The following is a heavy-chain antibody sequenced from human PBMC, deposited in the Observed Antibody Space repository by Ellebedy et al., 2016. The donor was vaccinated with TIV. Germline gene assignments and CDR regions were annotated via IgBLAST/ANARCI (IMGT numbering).Heavy chain of an antibody. CDR1: GFTVNSNY. Sequence: GGSLRLSCSVSGFTVNSNYMSWVRQAPGKGLEWISVIHTGGDTNYADSVKGRFTMSRDTSKNTVHLQINSVRVEDTAVYYCAGETFNDVDLIIWGVLDTWGQGTMVTVSS. CDR3: AGETFNDVDLIIWGVLDT. D-gene: IGHD1-1*01. CDR2: IHTGGDT. V-gene: IGHV3-66*01. J-gene: IGHJ3*02.